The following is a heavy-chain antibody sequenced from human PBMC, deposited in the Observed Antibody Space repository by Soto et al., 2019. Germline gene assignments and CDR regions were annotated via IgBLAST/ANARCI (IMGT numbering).Heavy chain of an antibody. CDR3: ARADIVVVPAAIGGDYYYYGMDV. CDR2: IWYDGSNK. CDR1: GFTFSSYG. D-gene: IGHD2-2*02. J-gene: IGHJ6*02. V-gene: IGHV3-33*01. Sequence: GSLRLSCAASGFTFSSYGMHWVRQAPGKGLEWVAVIWYDGSNKYYADSVKGRFTISRDNSKNTLYLQMNSLRAEDTAVYYCARADIVVVPAAIGGDYYYYGMDVWGQGTTVTVSS.